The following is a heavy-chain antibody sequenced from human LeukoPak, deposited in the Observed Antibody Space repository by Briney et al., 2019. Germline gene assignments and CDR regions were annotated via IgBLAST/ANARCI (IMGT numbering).Heavy chain of an antibody. CDR2: IYYSGST. Sequence: PSETLSLTCTVSGGSISSYYWSWIRQPPGKGLKWIGYIYYSGSTNYNPSLKSRVTISVDTSKNQFSLKLSSVTAADTAVYYCARDRRYCTNGVCYYYYYYMDVWGKGTTVTVSS. CDR3: ARDRRYCTNGVCYYYYYYMDV. D-gene: IGHD2-8*01. CDR1: GGSISSYY. J-gene: IGHJ6*03. V-gene: IGHV4-59*01.